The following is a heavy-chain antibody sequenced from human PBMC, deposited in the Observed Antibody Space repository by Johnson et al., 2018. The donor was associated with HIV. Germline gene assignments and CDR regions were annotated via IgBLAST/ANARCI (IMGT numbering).Heavy chain of an antibody. Sequence: VQLVESGGGLVQPGGSLRLSCAASAFTVSDNYLSWVRQAPGKGLEWVSGINWNGGNTGYADSVKGRFTISRDNAKNSLYLQMNSLRAEDTALYYCAADYDSSGYPRFVDAFDIWGQGTMVTVSS. CDR2: INWNGGNT. CDR1: AFTVSDNY. D-gene: IGHD3-22*01. J-gene: IGHJ3*02. CDR3: AADYDSSGYPRFVDAFDI. V-gene: IGHV3-20*04.